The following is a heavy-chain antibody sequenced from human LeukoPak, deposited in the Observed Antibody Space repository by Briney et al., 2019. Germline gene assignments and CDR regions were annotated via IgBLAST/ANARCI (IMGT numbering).Heavy chain of an antibody. CDR1: GFTFDDYA. J-gene: IGHJ4*02. D-gene: IGHD1-1*01. CDR2: ISWNSGSI. Sequence: GGSLRLSCAASGFTFDDYAMHWVRQAPGKGLEWVSGISWNSGSIGYADSVKGRFTISRDNAKNSLYLQMNSLRAEDTALYYCAKSAGTTPTSYFDYWGQGTLVTVSS. CDR3: AKSAGTTPTSYFDY. V-gene: IGHV3-9*01.